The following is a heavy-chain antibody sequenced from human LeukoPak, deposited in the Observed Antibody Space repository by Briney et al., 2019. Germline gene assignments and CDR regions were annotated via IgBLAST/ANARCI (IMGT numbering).Heavy chain of an antibody. Sequence: ASVKVSCKASGYTFTGYYMHWVRQAPGQALEWVGCINPNSGGTKYAQKFQGRVTMTRDTSISTAYMELSSLRSDDTAVYYCARDQGPADFDYWGQGTLVTVSS. J-gene: IGHJ4*02. CDR1: GYTFTGYY. V-gene: IGHV1-2*02. CDR2: INPNSGGT. CDR3: ARDQGPADFDY.